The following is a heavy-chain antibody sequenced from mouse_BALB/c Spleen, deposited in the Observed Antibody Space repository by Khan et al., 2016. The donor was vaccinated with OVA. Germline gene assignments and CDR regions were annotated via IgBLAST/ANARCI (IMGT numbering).Heavy chain of an antibody. Sequence: KLVESGGGLVKPGGSLKLSCAASGFTFSSYTMSWVRQTPEKRLEWVATISSGGNYTYYPDSVKGRFTISRDSATNTLYLQMSSLESEDTARSYCKKEDSHDGNWDWFAYWGQGTLVTVSA. V-gene: IGHV5-6-4*01. D-gene: IGHD2-3*01. CDR2: ISSGGNYT. CDR3: KKEDSHDGNWDWFAY. J-gene: IGHJ3*01. CDR1: GFTFSSYT.